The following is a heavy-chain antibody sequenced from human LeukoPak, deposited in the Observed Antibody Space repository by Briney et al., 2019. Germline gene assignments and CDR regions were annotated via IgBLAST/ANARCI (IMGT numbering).Heavy chain of an antibody. CDR3: ARSATVAGQAGFDP. J-gene: IGHJ5*02. CDR1: GFTFSSYG. D-gene: IGHD6-13*01. CDR2: IWYDGSNK. V-gene: IGHV3-33*01. Sequence: PGGSLRLSCAASGFTFSSYGMHWVRQAPGKGLEWVAVIWYDGSNKYYADSVKGRFTISRDNAKNSLYLQMNSLRAEDTAVYYCARSATVAGQAGFDPWGQGTLVTVSS.